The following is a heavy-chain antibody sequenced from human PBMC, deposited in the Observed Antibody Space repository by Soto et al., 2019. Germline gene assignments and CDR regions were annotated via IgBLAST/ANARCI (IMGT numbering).Heavy chain of an antibody. V-gene: IGHV3-30-3*01. Sequence: QVQLVESGGGVVQPGRSLRLSCAASGFTFSSYAMHWVRQAPGKGLEWVAVISYDGSNKYYADSVKGRFNISRDNSKNTLYLQMNSLRAEVTAVYYRARRYGYKSAFDYWGQGTLVTVSS. J-gene: IGHJ4*02. CDR2: ISYDGSNK. D-gene: IGHD4-17*01. CDR1: GFTFSSYA. CDR3: ARRYGYKSAFDY.